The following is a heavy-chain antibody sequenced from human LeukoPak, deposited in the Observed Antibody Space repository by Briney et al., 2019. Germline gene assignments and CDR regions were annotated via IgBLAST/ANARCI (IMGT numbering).Heavy chain of an antibody. CDR3: ARVFSESLGLSTPPLDY. J-gene: IGHJ4*02. Sequence: GRSLRLSCAASGFTFSSYAMHWVRQAPGKGLEWVAVISYDGSNKYYADSVKGRFTISRDNAKKSLYLQMNSLRGEDTAVYYCARVFSESLGLSTPPLDYWGQGTLVTVSS. D-gene: IGHD3-16*02. V-gene: IGHV3-30*04. CDR2: ISYDGSNK. CDR1: GFTFSSYA.